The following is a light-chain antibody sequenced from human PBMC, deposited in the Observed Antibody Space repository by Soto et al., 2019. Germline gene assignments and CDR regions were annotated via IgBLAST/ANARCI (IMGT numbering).Light chain of an antibody. CDR3: QQYNTWPVT. CDR2: GAS. Sequence: EIVMTLSPATLSVSPGERAILSCRASQSVGSNFAWYQQKPGQAPRLLIYGASTRATGIPARFSGSGSGTEFTLTISSLQSEDFAVYYCQQYNTWPVTFGQGTKLEIK. V-gene: IGKV3-15*01. CDR1: QSVGSN. J-gene: IGKJ2*01.